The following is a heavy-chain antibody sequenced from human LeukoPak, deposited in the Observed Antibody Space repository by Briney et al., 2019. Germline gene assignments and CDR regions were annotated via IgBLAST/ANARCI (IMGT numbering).Heavy chain of an antibody. CDR2: MNPNSGNT. D-gene: IGHD6-13*01. CDR1: GYTFTSHD. J-gene: IGHJ4*02. CDR3: ARAGVAAAGMD. Sequence: ASVKVSCKASGYTFTSHDINWVRQATGQGLEWMGWMNPNSGNTGYAQKSQGRVTMTRNTSISTAYMELSSLRSEDTAVYYCARAGVAAAGMDWGQGTLVTVSS. V-gene: IGHV1-8*01.